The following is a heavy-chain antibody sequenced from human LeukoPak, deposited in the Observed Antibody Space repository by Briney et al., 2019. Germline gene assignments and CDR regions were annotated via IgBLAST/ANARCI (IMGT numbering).Heavy chain of an antibody. D-gene: IGHD3-10*01. CDR2: IGTARDT. CDR3: ARGATMVRGERYTDMDV. V-gene: IGHV3-13*01. Sequence: GGSLRLSCAASGFTFSSYDMHWVRQATGKGLEWVSAIGTARDTYYPGSVKGRFTISSENAKNSLYLQMNSLRAGDTAVYYCARGATMVRGERYTDMDVWGKGTTVTISS. CDR1: GFTFSSYD. J-gene: IGHJ6*03.